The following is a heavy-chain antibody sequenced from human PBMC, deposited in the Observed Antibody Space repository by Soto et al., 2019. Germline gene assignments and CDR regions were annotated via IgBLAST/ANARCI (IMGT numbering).Heavy chain of an antibody. J-gene: IGHJ6*02. V-gene: IGHV1-69*01. Sequence: QVQLVQSGAEVKKPGSSVKVSCKASGGTFSSYAISWVRQAPGQGLEWMGGIIPIFGTANYAQKFQGRVTITADESTSTAYMELSSLRSEDTAVYYCARESAGDRGYRGYDGYYYGMDVWGQGTTVTVSS. CDR2: IIPIFGTA. CDR1: GGTFSSYA. D-gene: IGHD5-12*01. CDR3: ARESAGDRGYRGYDGYYYGMDV.